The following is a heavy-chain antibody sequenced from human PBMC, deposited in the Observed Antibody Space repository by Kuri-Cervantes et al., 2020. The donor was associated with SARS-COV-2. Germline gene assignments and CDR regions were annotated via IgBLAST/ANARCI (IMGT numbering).Heavy chain of an antibody. V-gene: IGHV4-61*05. CDR1: GGSISSSSYY. CDR2: IYYSGST. J-gene: IGHJ6*04. Sequence: GSLRLSCTVSGGSISSSSYYWGWIRQPPGKGLEWIGYIYYSGSTNYNPSLKSRVTISVDTSKNQFSLKLSSVTAADTAVYYCARPGGFLDVWGKGTTVTVSS. CDR3: ARPGGFLDV. D-gene: IGHD4-23*01.